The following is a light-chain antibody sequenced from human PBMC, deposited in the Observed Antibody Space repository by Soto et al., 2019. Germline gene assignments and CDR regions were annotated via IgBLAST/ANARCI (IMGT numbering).Light chain of an antibody. Sequence: QSLLTQPPSVSGSPGQSVTISCTGTSSDVGDYNYVSWYQHQPDKAPKLMIYEVTKRPSGVPDRFSGSKSGNTASLTVSGLQAEDEADYYCSSYAGSNNFGVFGGGTKLTVL. CDR1: SSDVGDYNY. CDR3: SSYAGSNNFGV. J-gene: IGLJ2*01. CDR2: EVT. V-gene: IGLV2-8*01.